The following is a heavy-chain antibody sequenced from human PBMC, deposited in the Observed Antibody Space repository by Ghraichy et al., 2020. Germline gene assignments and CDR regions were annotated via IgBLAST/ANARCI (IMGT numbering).Heavy chain of an antibody. J-gene: IGHJ4*02. CDR3: ARNIPATNYFDY. CDR1: GLTVSSNY. V-gene: IGHV3-66*01. CDR2: IYSGGST. D-gene: IGHD6-13*01. Sequence: GGSLRLSCAASGLTVSSNYMSWVRQAPGKGLEWVSVIYSGGSTYYADSVKGRFTISRDNSKNTLYLQMNSLRAEDTAVYYCARNIPATNYFDYWGQGTLVTVSS.